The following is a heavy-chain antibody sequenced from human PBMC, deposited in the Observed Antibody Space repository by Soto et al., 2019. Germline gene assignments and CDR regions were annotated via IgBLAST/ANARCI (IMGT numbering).Heavy chain of an antibody. J-gene: IGHJ6*02. CDR1: GGSISSYY. CDR2: IYTSGST. Sequence: TSETLSLTCTVSGGSISSYYWSWIRQPAGKGLEWIGRIYTSGSTNYNPSLKSRVTMSVDTSKNQFSLKLSSVTAADTAVYYCATLHSGSKVYYYGMDVWGQGTTVTVSS. D-gene: IGHD1-26*01. CDR3: ATLHSGSKVYYYGMDV. V-gene: IGHV4-4*07.